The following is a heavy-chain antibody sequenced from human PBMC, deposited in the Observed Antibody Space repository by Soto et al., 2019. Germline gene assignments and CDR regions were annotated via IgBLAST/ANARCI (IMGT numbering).Heavy chain of an antibody. CDR1: GYTFTGHY. CDR3: ARAGNGLCSNGECPPLNGMDV. CDR2: INPNSGVT. J-gene: IGHJ6*02. D-gene: IGHD2-8*01. Sequence: QEQLVQSGAEVKRPGASVKVSCKTSGYTFTGHYINWVRQAPGQGLEWMGGINPNSGVTKYAEQFQERVTFTRDTSTNTAYMQLIWLISDDTAVYFCARAGNGLCSNGECPPLNGMDVWGQGTKVT. V-gene: IGHV1-2*02.